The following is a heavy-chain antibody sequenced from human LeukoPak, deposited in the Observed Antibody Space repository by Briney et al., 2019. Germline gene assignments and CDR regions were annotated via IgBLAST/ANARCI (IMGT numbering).Heavy chain of an antibody. CDR3: ARARNYDFWSGSYTQSFDP. D-gene: IGHD3-3*01. CDR1: GGSFSGYD. J-gene: IGHJ5*02. CDR2: INHSGST. V-gene: IGHV4-34*01. Sequence: PSETLSLTCAVYGGSFSGYDWSWIRQPPGKGLEWIGEINHSGSTNYNPSLKSRVTISVDTSKNQFSLKLSCVTAADTAVYYCARARNYDFWSGSYTQSFDPWGQGTLVTVSS.